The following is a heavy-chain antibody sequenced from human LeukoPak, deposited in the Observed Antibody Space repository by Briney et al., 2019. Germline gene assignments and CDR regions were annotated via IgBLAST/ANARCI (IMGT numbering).Heavy chain of an antibody. V-gene: IGHV1-69*13. J-gene: IGHJ4*02. Sequence: SVKVSCKASGGTFSSYAISWVRQAPGQGLEWMGGIIPIFGTSNYAQKFQGRVTITADESTSTAYMELSSLRAEDTAVYYCAKEVEPGLPDFDYWGQGTLVTVSS. D-gene: IGHD1-14*01. CDR1: GGTFSSYA. CDR2: IIPIFGTS. CDR3: AKEVEPGLPDFDY.